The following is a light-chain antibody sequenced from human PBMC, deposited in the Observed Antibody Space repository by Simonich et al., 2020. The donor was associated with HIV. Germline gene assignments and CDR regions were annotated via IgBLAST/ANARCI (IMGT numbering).Light chain of an antibody. Sequence: DIVMTQSPDSLAVSLGERATINCKSSQSVLYSSNNKNYLAWYQQKPGQPPKLLIYWASTRESGVPDRFSGSGSGTDFTLTINNLQAEDVAVYYCQQCHSHPHTFGQGTKVEIK. V-gene: IGKV4-1*01. CDR3: QQCHSHPHT. CDR2: WAS. CDR1: QSVLYSSNNKNY. J-gene: IGKJ2*01.